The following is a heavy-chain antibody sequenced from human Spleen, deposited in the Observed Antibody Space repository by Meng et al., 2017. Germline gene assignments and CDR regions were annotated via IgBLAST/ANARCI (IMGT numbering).Heavy chain of an antibody. Sequence: EVQLLESGGGLVQPGGSLRLSCAASGFSFSIYAMSWVRQAPGKGLEWVSVISDSGGSTYYADSVKGRFTISRDNSKNTLYLQMDSLRAADTAVYYCAKGVAAANPYYFDYWGQGTLVTVSS. V-gene: IGHV3-23*01. CDR2: ISDSGGST. J-gene: IGHJ4*02. D-gene: IGHD6-13*01. CDR3: AKGVAAANPYYFDY. CDR1: GFSFSIYA.